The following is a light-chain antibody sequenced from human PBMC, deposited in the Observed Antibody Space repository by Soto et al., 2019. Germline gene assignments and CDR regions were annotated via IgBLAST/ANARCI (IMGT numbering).Light chain of an antibody. Sequence: EIVLTQSPATLSLSPGERATLSCRASQNISIYLAWYQQKPGQAPRLLIYDASNRATGIPARFSGSGSGTDFTLTISSLEPEDFAVYYCQQRNNWPPEITFGRGTRLDI. J-gene: IGKJ5*01. CDR3: QQRNNWPPEIT. CDR1: QNISIY. V-gene: IGKV3-11*01. CDR2: DAS.